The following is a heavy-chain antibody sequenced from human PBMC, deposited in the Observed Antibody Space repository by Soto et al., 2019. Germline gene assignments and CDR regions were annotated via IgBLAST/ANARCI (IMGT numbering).Heavy chain of an antibody. CDR3: ATHYGDYAGGYYFDY. Sequence: GSVKVSCKASGYTFTGYYMHWVRQAPGQGLEWMGGFDPENGETIYAQKFQGRVTMTEDTSTDTAYMELSSLRSEDTAVYYCATHYGDYAGGYYFDYWGQGTLVTVSS. V-gene: IGHV1-24*01. D-gene: IGHD4-17*01. CDR2: FDPENGET. J-gene: IGHJ4*02. CDR1: GYTFTGYY.